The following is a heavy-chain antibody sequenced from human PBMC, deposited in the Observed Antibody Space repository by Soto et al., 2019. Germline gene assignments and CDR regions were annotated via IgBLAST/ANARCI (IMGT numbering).Heavy chain of an antibody. D-gene: IGHD3-10*01. V-gene: IGHV4-34*01. CDR2: INHSGST. CDR3: ASRRRGSGSYYYYYYYYGMDV. Sequence: SETLSLTCAVYGGSFSGYYWSWIRQPPGKGLEWIGEINHSGSTNYNPSLKSRVTISVDTSKNQFSLKLSSVTAADTAVYYCASRRRGSGSYYYYYYYYGMDVWGQGTTVT. J-gene: IGHJ6*02. CDR1: GGSFSGYY.